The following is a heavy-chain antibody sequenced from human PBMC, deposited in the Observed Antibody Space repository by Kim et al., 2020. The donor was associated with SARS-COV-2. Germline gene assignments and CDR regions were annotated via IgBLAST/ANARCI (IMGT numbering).Heavy chain of an antibody. J-gene: IGHJ5*02. CDR1: GVSFSGYY. D-gene: IGHD3-3*01. Sequence: SETLSLTCAVYGVSFSGYYWSWIRQPPGKGLEWIGEINHSGSTNYNPSLKSRVTISVDTSKNQFSLKLSSVTAADTAVYYCARGRFLGTLNWFDPWGQGTLVTVSS. CDR3: ARGRFLGTLNWFDP. CDR2: INHSGST. V-gene: IGHV4-34*01.